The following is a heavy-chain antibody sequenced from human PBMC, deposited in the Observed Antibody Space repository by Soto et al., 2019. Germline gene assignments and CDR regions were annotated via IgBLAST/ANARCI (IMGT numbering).Heavy chain of an antibody. V-gene: IGHV3-23*01. J-gene: IGHJ4*02. Sequence: EVQLLDSGGGLVQPGGSLSLSCAASGFTFSSYAMSWVRQAPGEGLEWVSTISGSAGNTFYADSVKGRFTISRDNSKNTLYLQMNTLRAQDTAVYYCVKAVGSQQFDYWGQGTLVTVSS. CDR3: VKAVGSQQFDY. D-gene: IGHD1-26*01. CDR1: GFTFSSYA. CDR2: ISGSAGNT.